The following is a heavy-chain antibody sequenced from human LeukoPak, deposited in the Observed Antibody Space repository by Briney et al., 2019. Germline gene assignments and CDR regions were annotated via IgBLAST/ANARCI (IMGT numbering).Heavy chain of an antibody. CDR3: ARLTVGATAVDC. CDR1: GGSISSSNYH. CDR2: IYYSGTT. Sequence: SETLSLTCTVSGGSISSSNYHWGWIRQPPGRGLEWIGTIYYSGTTYYNPSLKSRVTISVDTSKNQFSLKLGSTTAADTAVYYCARLTVGATAVDCWGQGTLVTVSS. D-gene: IGHD1-26*01. V-gene: IGHV4-39*01. J-gene: IGHJ4*02.